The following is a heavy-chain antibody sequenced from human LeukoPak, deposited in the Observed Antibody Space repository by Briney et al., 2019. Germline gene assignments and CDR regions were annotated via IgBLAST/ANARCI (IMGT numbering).Heavy chain of an antibody. CDR3: AKDRTWDYDFWSGYYCGMDV. Sequence: GGSLRLSRAASGFTFSSYGMHWVRQAPGKGLEWVAVISYDGSNKYYADSVKGRFTISRDNSKNTLYLQMSSLRAEDTAVYYCAKDRTWDYDFWSGYYCGMDVWGQGTTVTVSS. V-gene: IGHV3-30*18. CDR2: ISYDGSNK. D-gene: IGHD3-3*01. J-gene: IGHJ6*02. CDR1: GFTFSSYG.